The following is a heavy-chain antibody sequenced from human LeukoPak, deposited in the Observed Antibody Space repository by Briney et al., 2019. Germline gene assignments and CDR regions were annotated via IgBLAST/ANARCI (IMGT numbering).Heavy chain of an antibody. Sequence: GGSLRLSCAASGFTFDDYAMHWVRQAPGKGLEWVSLISGDGGSTYYADSVKGRFTISRDTSKNSLYLQMNSLRTEDTALYYCAKDTPDGGDVWLNYWGQGTLVTVSS. V-gene: IGHV3-43*02. CDR2: ISGDGGST. CDR3: AKDTPDGGDVWLNY. CDR1: GFTFDDYA. J-gene: IGHJ4*02. D-gene: IGHD2-21*02.